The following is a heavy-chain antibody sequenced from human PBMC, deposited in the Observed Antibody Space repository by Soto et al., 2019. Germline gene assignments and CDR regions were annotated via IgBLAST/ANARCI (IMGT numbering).Heavy chain of an antibody. CDR2: IIPILGIA. D-gene: IGHD3-10*01. Sequence: ASVKVSCKASGGTFSSYTISWVRQAPGQGLEWMGRIIPILGIANYAQKFQGRVTITADKSTSTAYMELSSLRSEDTAVYYCARGAATMVRGVGLEQNWFDPWGQGTLVTVSS. J-gene: IGHJ5*02. V-gene: IGHV1-69*02. CDR3: ARGAATMVRGVGLEQNWFDP. CDR1: GGTFSSYT.